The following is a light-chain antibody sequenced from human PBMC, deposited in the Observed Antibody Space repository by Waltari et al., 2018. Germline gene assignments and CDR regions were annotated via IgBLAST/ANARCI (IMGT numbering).Light chain of an antibody. J-gene: IGLJ2*01. V-gene: IGLV1-44*01. Sequence: QSVLTQAPSVSGTPGQRVTISCSGSNYNIGSGPVNWYQQVPGRSPKLLIYSNDRRPPGVPARFSGSKSGTSAALAISGLQSEDEADYYCATWDGRVNGVLFGGGTKLTVL. CDR2: SND. CDR1: NYNIGSGP. CDR3: ATWDGRVNGVL.